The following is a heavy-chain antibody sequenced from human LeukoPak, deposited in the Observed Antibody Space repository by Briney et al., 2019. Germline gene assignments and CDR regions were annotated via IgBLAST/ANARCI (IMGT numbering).Heavy chain of an antibody. CDR1: GFTFSSYS. V-gene: IGHV3-21*01. CDR2: ISTSSSYI. CDR3: ARDRRSWIQSPDAFDI. Sequence: GGSLRLSCAAYGFTFSSYSMNWVRQAPGKGLEWVSFISTSSSYIYYADSVKGRFTISRDNAKNSLYLQMNSLRAEDTAVYYCARDRRSWIQSPDAFDIWGQGTMVTVSS. D-gene: IGHD5-18*01. J-gene: IGHJ3*02.